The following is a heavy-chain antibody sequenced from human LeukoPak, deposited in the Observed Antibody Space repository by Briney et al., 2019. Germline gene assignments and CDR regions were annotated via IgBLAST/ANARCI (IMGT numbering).Heavy chain of an antibody. CDR2: IYSGGST. Sequence: GGSLRLSCAASGFTFSSYSMDWVRQAPGKGLEWVSVIYSGGSTYYADSVKGRFTISRDNSKNTLYLQMNSLRTEDTAVYYCARGLRNDAFDIWGQGTMVTVSS. J-gene: IGHJ3*02. CDR3: ARGLRNDAFDI. V-gene: IGHV3-66*01. CDR1: GFTFSSYS. D-gene: IGHD3-16*01.